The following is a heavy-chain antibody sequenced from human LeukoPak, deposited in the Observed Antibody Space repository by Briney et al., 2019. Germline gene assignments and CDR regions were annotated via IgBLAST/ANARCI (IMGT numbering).Heavy chain of an antibody. Sequence: GGSLRLSCAASGFTFSSYAMSWVRQAPGKGLEWVSAISGSGGSTYYADSVKGRFTISRDNSKNTLYLQMNSLGAEDTAVYYCAKVLLGYCSSTSCYTTYYFDYWGQGTLVTVSS. V-gene: IGHV3-23*01. CDR3: AKVLLGYCSSTSCYTTYYFDY. CDR1: GFTFSSYA. J-gene: IGHJ4*02. CDR2: ISGSGGST. D-gene: IGHD2-2*02.